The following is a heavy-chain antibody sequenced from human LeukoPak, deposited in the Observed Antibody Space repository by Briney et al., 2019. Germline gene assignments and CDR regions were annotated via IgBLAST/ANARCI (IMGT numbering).Heavy chain of an antibody. CDR1: GFTFSSYG. Sequence: PGGSLRLSCAASGFTFSSYGMHWVRQAPGKGLEWVAVISYDGSNKYYADSVKGRFTISRDNSKNTLYLQMNSLRAEDTAVYYYAKSRSDVVDYWGQGTLVTVSS. CDR3: AKSRSDVVDY. J-gene: IGHJ4*02. CDR2: ISYDGSNK. V-gene: IGHV3-30*18. D-gene: IGHD3-3*01.